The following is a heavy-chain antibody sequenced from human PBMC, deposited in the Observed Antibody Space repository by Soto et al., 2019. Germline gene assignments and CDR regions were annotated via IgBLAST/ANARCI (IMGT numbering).Heavy chain of an antibody. V-gene: IGHV4-61*01. CDR3: ARDPYGDYPIDY. CDR2: IYYSGST. CDR1: GGSISSSSYY. J-gene: IGHJ4*02. Sequence: SETLSLTCTVSGGSISSSSYYWGWIRQPPGKGLEWIGYIYYSGSTNYNPSLKSRVTISVDTSKNQFSLKLSSVTTADTAVYYCARDPYGDYPIDYWGQGTLVTVSS. D-gene: IGHD4-17*01.